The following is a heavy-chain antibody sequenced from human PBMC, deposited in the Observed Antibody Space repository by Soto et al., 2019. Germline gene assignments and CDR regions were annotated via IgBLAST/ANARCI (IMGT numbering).Heavy chain of an antibody. J-gene: IGHJ5*01. CDR2: ISSSSSTI. Sequence: EVQLVESGGGLVQPGGSLRLSCAAPGFTFSSYSMNWVRQAPGKGLEWVSYISSSSSTIYYADSVKGRFTISRDNAKNSLYLQMNSLRAEDTAVYYCARHPERIAEIGWFDSWGQGTLVTVSS. CDR3: ARHPERIAEIGWFDS. V-gene: IGHV3-48*01. CDR1: GFTFSSYS. D-gene: IGHD6-13*01.